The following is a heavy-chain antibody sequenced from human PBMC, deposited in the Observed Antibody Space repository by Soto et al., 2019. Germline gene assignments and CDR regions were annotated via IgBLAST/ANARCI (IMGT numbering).Heavy chain of an antibody. CDR3: AHCARDHGHFDY. D-gene: IGHD4-17*01. V-gene: IGHV2-5*02. CDR2: IYWDDDK. CDR1: GFSLSTSGVG. J-gene: IGHJ4*02. Sequence: QITLKESGPTLVKPTQTLTLTCTFSGFSLSTSGVGVGWIRQPPGKALEWLALIYWDDDKRYSPSLKRRLTITKDTSKNQVVLTVTNMDPVDTATYYCAHCARDHGHFDYWGQGTLVTVSS.